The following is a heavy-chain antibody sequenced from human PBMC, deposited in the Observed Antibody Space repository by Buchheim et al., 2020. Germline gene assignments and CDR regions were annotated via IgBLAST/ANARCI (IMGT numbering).Heavy chain of an antibody. CDR3: ARLWSSSGYTDY. J-gene: IGHJ4*02. CDR2: IYYSGST. CDR1: GGSISSSSYY. Sequence: QLQLQESGPGLVKPSETLPLTCTVSGGSISSSSYYWGWIRQPPGKGLEWIGTIYYSGSTYYNPSLKSRVTISVDTSKNQFSLKLSSVTAADTAVYYCARLWSSSGYTDYWGQGTL. V-gene: IGHV4-39*07. D-gene: IGHD3-22*01.